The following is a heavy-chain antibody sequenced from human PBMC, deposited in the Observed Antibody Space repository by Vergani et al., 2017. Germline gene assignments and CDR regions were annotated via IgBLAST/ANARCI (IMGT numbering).Heavy chain of an antibody. CDR1: GFTFSNAW. V-gene: IGHV3-15*01. CDR2: ITSKTDGGTT. CDR3: PTDPPLLWVGELSIDY. D-gene: IGHD3-10*01. J-gene: IGHJ4*02. Sequence: EVQLVESGGGLVKPGGSLRLSCAASGFTFSNAWMSWVRQAPGKGLEWVGRITSKTDGGTTDYAAPVKGRFTISRDDSKNTLYLQMNSLKTEDTAVYYCPTDPPLLWVGELSIDYLGQGTLVTVSS.